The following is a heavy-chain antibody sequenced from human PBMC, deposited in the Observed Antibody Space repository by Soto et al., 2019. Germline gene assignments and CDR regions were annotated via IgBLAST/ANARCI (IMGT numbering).Heavy chain of an antibody. Sequence: GWSLRLSCASSVFTFISYVMHWVRQAPGKGLEWVAVISYDGSNKYYADSVKGRFTISRDNSKHTLYLQMNSLRPEDTAVYYCAKDLEGYCTTTSCYTYFGLDVWGQGTTVTVSS. CDR3: AKDLEGYCTTTSCYTYFGLDV. CDR2: ISYDGSNK. J-gene: IGHJ6*02. V-gene: IGHV3-30*18. CDR1: VFTFISYV. D-gene: IGHD2-2*01.